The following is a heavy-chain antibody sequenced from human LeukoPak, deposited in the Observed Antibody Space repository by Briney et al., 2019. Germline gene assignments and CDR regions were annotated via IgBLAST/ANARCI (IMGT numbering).Heavy chain of an antibody. Sequence: PSETLSLTCTASGGSISSYYWSWIRQPPGKGLEWIGYIYYSGSTNYNPSLKSRVTISVDTSKNQFSLKLSSVTAADTAVCYCARDYGGASGFDYWGQGTLVTVSS. CDR1: GGSISSYY. D-gene: IGHD1-26*01. CDR3: ARDYGGASGFDY. CDR2: IYYSGST. J-gene: IGHJ4*02. V-gene: IGHV4-59*01.